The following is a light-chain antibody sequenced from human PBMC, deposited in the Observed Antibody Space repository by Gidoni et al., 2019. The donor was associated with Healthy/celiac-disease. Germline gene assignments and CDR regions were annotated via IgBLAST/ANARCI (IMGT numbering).Light chain of an antibody. Sequence: IVLTHFPATLASSPGERATLSCRASQSVTSYLAWYQPKPGQAPRLLIYDASNRATGLPARFSGSGCGTDFTLTISSLEPEDFAVYYCQQRSNWPPWTFGQGTKVEIK. CDR2: DAS. J-gene: IGKJ1*01. CDR1: QSVTSY. CDR3: QQRSNWPPWT. V-gene: IGKV3-11*01.